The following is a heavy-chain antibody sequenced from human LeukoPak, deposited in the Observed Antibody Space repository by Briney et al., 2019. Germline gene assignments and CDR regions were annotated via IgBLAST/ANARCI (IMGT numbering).Heavy chain of an antibody. Sequence: PGGSLRLSCAGSGFTFRSYGMHWVRQSPGKGLEWLALISPDGRSEYYTGSVKGRFTISRDNSKSTVYLQMNRLRPEDTALYYCAKDYGGVSNFWGQGTLVTVSS. CDR1: GFTFRSYG. CDR3: AKDYGGVSNF. D-gene: IGHD3-16*01. V-gene: IGHV3-30*18. J-gene: IGHJ4*02. CDR2: ISPDGRSE.